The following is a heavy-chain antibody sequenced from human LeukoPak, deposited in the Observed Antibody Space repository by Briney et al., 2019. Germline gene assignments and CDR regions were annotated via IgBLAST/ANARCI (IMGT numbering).Heavy chain of an antibody. CDR1: GFTFSSYG. V-gene: IGHV3-30*02. J-gene: IGHJ4*02. CDR2: IRYDGSNK. CDR3: AREQLWFGELFDY. D-gene: IGHD3-10*01. Sequence: GGSLRLSCAASGFTFSSYGMHWVRQAPGKGLEWVAFIRYDGSNKYYADSVKGRFTISRDNSKNTLYLQMNSLRAEDTAVYYRAREQLWFGELFDYWGQGTLVTVSS.